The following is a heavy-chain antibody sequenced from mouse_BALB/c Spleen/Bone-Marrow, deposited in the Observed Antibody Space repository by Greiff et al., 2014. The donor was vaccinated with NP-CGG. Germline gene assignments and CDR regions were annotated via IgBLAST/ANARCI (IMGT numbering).Heavy chain of an antibody. D-gene: IGHD2-14*01. V-gene: IGHV14-3*02. Sequence: EVQGVESGAELVKPGASVKLSCTASGFNIKDTYLHWVKQRPEQGPDWIGRIDPAIFTKYDPKFQGKATITADTSSNTAYLHLSSLTSEDTAVYYCASYRYGWYFDVWGAGTTVTVSS. CDR1: GFNIKDTY. CDR3: ASYRYGWYFDV. J-gene: IGHJ1*01. CDR2: IDPAIFT.